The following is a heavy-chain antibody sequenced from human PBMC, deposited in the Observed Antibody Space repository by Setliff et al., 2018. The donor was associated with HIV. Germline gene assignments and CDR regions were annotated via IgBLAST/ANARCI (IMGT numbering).Heavy chain of an antibody. CDR3: AREFPRIVVVPAAIGYYYYYMDV. CDR1: GGTFSSYA. CDR2: INPKSGGI. Sequence: ASVKVSCKASGGTFSSYAISWVRQAPGQGLEWMGRINPKSGGINYAQKFQGRVTLTRDTSISTAYMELSRLRSDDTAVYYCAREFPRIVVVPAAIGYYYYYMDVWGKGTTVTVSS. V-gene: IGHV1-2*06. D-gene: IGHD2-2*02. J-gene: IGHJ6*03.